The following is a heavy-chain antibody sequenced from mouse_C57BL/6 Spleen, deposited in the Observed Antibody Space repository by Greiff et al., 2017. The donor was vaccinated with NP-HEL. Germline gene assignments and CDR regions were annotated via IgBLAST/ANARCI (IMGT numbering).Heavy chain of an antibody. CDR3: TTSVVGGYAMDY. D-gene: IGHD1-1*01. Sequence: EVMLVESGAELVRPGASVKLSCTASGFNIKDYYMHWVKQRPEQGLEWNGRIDPEDGDTEYAPKFQGKATMTADTSSNTAYLQLSSLTSEDTAVYYCTTSVVGGYAMDYWGQGTSVTVSS. V-gene: IGHV14-1*01. J-gene: IGHJ4*01. CDR2: IDPEDGDT. CDR1: GFNIKDYY.